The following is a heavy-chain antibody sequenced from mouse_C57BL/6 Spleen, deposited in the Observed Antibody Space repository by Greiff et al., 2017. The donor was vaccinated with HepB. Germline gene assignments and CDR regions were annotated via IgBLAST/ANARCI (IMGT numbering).Heavy chain of an antibody. V-gene: IGHV3-1*01. D-gene: IGHD2-10*01. CDR1: GYSITSGYD. CDR2: ISYSGST. Sequence: VQLKQSGPGMVKPSQSLSLTCTVTGYSITSGYDWHWIRHFPGNKLEWMGYISYSGSTNYNPSLKSRISITHDTSKNHFFLKLNSVTTEDTATYYCARESLLYCAMDYWGQGTSVTVSS. J-gene: IGHJ4*01. CDR3: ARESLLYCAMDY.